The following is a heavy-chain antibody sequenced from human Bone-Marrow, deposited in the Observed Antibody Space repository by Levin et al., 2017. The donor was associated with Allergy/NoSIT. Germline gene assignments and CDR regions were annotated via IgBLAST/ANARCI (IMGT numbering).Heavy chain of an antibody. CDR3: ARLYCGGDCYGRGY. D-gene: IGHD2-21*02. Sequence: TSETLSLTCAVYGGSFSGYYWSWIRQPPGKGLEWIGEINHSGSTNYNPSLKSRVTISVDTSKNQFSLKLSSVTAADTAVYYCARLYCGGDCYGRGYWGQGTLVTVSS. CDR2: INHSGST. CDR1: GGSFSGYY. V-gene: IGHV4-34*01. J-gene: IGHJ4*02.